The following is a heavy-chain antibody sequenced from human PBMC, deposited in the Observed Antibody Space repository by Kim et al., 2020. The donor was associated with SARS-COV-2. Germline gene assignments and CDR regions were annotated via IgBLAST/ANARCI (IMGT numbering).Heavy chain of an antibody. D-gene: IGHD1-26*01. Sequence: GGSLRLSCAASGFTFSSYAMSWVRQAPGKGLEWVSTISGSGGSTNYADSVKGRFTISRDNSKNTLYLQMDSLRAEDTALYSCAKRVGFSGGAFDIWGQGTMVTVSS. V-gene: IGHV3-23*01. CDR1: GFTFSSYA. CDR3: AKRVGFSGGAFDI. J-gene: IGHJ3*02. CDR2: ISGSGGST.